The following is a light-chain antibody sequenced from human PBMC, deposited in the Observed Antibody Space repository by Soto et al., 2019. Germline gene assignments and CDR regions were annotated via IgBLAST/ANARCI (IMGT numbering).Light chain of an antibody. Sequence: QSALTQPASVSGSPGQSITISCTGTSSDVGGYNYVSWYQQHPGKAPKLMIYDVNNRPLGVSNRFSGSKSGNTASLTISGLQAEDESDYYCSSYTSSSTLPYVFGTGTKVTVL. J-gene: IGLJ1*01. CDR3: SSYTSSSTLPYV. CDR1: SSDVGGYNY. V-gene: IGLV2-14*01. CDR2: DVN.